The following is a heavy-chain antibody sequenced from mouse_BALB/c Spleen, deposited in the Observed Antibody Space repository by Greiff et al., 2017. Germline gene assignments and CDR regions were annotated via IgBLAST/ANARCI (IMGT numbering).Heavy chain of an antibody. CDR1: GYTFTSYW. V-gene: IGHV1-87*01. CDR3: ARSDGNSAWFAY. D-gene: IGHD2-1*01. J-gene: IGHJ3*01. Sequence: QVQLKESGAELARPGASVKLSCKASGYTFTSYWMQWVKQRPGQGLEWIGAIYPGDGDTRYTQKFKGKATLTADKSSSTAYMQLSSLASEDSAVYYCARSDGNSAWFAYWGQGTLVTVSA. CDR2: IYPGDGDT.